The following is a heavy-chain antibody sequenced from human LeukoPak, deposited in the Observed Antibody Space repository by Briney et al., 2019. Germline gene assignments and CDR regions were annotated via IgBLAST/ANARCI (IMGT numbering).Heavy chain of an antibody. V-gene: IGHV3-49*04. Sequence: GGSLRLSCTASGFTFGDYAMSWVRQAPGKGLEWVGFIRSKAYGGTTEYAASVRGRFTISRDDSKSIAYLQMNGLKTEDTAVYYCNVLLWFGELENWFDPWGQGTLVTVSS. D-gene: IGHD3-10*01. CDR3: NVLLWFGELENWFDP. CDR1: GFTFGDYA. CDR2: IRSKAYGGTT. J-gene: IGHJ5*02.